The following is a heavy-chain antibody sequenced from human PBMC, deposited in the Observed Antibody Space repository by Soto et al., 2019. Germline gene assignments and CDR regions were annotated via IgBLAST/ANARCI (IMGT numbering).Heavy chain of an antibody. Sequence: ASVKVSCKASGYTFTIYGISWVRQAPGQGLEWMGWISAYNGNTNYAQKLQGRVTMTTDTSTSTAYMELRSLRSDDTAVYYCAVAYDSSGYYPALKDWGQGTLVTVSS. CDR3: AVAYDSSGYYPALKD. V-gene: IGHV1-18*01. D-gene: IGHD3-22*01. CDR1: GYTFTIYG. J-gene: IGHJ4*02. CDR2: ISAYNGNT.